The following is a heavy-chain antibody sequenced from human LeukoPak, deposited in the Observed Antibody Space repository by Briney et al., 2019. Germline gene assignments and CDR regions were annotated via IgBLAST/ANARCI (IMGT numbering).Heavy chain of an antibody. Sequence: GGSLRLSCAASGFTFTSYSMNWVRQAPGKGLEWVSSITSTSSYIYYADSVKGRFAISRDNAKNSLYLQMNSLRAEDTAVYFCARSQVLGTFDHWGQGTLLTVSS. CDR2: ITSTSSYI. CDR1: GFTFTSYS. CDR3: ARSQVLGTFDH. J-gene: IGHJ4*02. D-gene: IGHD1/OR15-1a*01. V-gene: IGHV3-21*01.